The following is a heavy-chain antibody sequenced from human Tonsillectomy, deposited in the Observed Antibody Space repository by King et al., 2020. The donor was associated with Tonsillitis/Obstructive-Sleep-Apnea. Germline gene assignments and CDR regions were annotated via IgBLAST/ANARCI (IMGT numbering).Heavy chain of an antibody. Sequence: TLKESGPTLVKPTQTLTLTCTFSGFSLSTGGVVVGWIRQPPGKALEWLALIYWDDDKRYSPSLKSRPTITKDTSKNQVVLTLTNMDPVDTATYFCARGSYDSDAFDIWGQGTMVTVSS. CDR3: ARGSYDSDAFDI. V-gene: IGHV2-5*02. J-gene: IGHJ3*02. CDR2: IYWDDDK. D-gene: IGHD3-10*01. CDR1: GFSLSTGGVV.